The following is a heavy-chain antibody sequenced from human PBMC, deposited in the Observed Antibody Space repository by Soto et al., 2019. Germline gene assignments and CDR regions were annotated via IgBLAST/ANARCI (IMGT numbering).Heavy chain of an antibody. CDR1: GLSVTTSY. D-gene: IGHD3-16*02. J-gene: IGHJ3*02. CDR2: IYSGGGT. V-gene: IGHV3-66*01. Sequence: EMKLVESGGGLVQPGGSLRLSCAASGLSVTTSYMSWVRQAPGKGLEWVSVIYSGGGTSDADSVKGRCTISRDNSKNTGYLQMKKLRAEETAVYYCARTYRDRMIDAFDIGGQGTMVTVSS. CDR3: ARTYRDRMIDAFDI.